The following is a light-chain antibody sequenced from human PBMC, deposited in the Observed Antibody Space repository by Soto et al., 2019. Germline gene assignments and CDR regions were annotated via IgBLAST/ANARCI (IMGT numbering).Light chain of an antibody. J-gene: IGKJ4*01. V-gene: IGKV3-11*01. CDR3: QQRSNWPT. Sequence: EIVLTQSPATLSLSPGERATLSCRASQSVSSYLAWYQQKPGQAPRLLIYDASNRATGIPARFSGSGSGTDFTLTICSLEPEDFAVYYCQQRSNWPTFGGGTEVDI. CDR1: QSVSSY. CDR2: DAS.